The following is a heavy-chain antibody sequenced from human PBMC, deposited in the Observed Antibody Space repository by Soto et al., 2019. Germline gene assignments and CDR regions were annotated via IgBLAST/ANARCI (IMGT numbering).Heavy chain of an antibody. Sequence: GGSLRLSCAASGFTFSDYYMSWIRQAPGKGLEWVSYISSSGSTIYYADSVKGRFTISRDNAKNSLYLQMNSLRAEDTAVYYCARDVRPTQHSYGMDVWGQGTTVTVSS. D-gene: IGHD3-3*02. CDR1: GFTFSDYY. CDR3: ARDVRPTQHSYGMDV. V-gene: IGHV3-11*01. CDR2: ISSSGSTI. J-gene: IGHJ6*02.